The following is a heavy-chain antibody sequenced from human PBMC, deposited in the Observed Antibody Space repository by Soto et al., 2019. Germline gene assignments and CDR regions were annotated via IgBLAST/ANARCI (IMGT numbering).Heavy chain of an antibody. CDR3: TKDPPFYASDGVSWDAALDI. V-gene: IGHV4-30-2*01. J-gene: IGHJ3*02. CDR1: GGSLSSSAYS. Sequence: SETLSLTCAVSGGSLSSSAYSWSWIRRPPGKGLEWIGFIYQSGSTYYNPSLKSRVTMSLDRPKNQFSLKLSSVTAADTAAYLCTKDPPFYASDGVSWDAALDIWGQGTMVTVSS. D-gene: IGHD2-2*01. CDR2: IYQSGST.